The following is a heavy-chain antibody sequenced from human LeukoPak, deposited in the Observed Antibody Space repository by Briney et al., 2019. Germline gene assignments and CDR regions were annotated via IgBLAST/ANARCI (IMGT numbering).Heavy chain of an antibody. D-gene: IGHD3-3*01. CDR2: IIPILGIA. CDR1: GGTFSSYA. V-gene: IGHV1-69*04. J-gene: IGHJ5*02. CDR3: AKDEVLRSPTPQYNWFDP. Sequence: SVKVSCKASGGTFSSYAISWVRQAPGQGLEWMGRIIPILGIANYAQKFQGRVTITADKSTSTAYMELSSLRSEKTAVYYCAKDEVLRSPTPQYNWFDPWGQGTLVTVSS.